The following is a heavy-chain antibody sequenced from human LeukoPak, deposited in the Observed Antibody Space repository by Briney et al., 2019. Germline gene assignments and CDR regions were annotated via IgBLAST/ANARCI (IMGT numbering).Heavy chain of an antibody. CDR3: ARADTYYFEWFDP. CDR2: INHSGNT. CDR1: GGSFSGYY. D-gene: IGHD2/OR15-2a*01. J-gene: IGHJ5*02. Sequence: SETLSLTCAVYGGSFSGYYWSWIRQPPGKGLEWIGEINHSGNTNYNPSLKSRVTISVDTSKNQFSLKLSSVTAADTAVYYCARADTYYFEWFDPWGQGTLVTVSS. V-gene: IGHV4-34*01.